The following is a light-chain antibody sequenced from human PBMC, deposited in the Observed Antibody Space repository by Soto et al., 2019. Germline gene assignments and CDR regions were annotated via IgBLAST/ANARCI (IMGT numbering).Light chain of an antibody. CDR1: SSDVGNYNL. J-gene: IGLJ7*01. CDR2: EVT. Sequence: QSVPTQPASVSGSPGQSITISCTGTSSDVGNYNLVSWYQQYPGKAPKLLIYEVTKRPSGVSNRFSGSKSGNTASLTISGLQAEDEADYYCCSYAGSRHAVFGGGTQLTVL. CDR3: CSYAGSRHAV. V-gene: IGLV2-23*02.